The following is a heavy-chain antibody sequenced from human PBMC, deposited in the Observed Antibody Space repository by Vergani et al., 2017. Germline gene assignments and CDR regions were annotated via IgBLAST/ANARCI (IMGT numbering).Heavy chain of an antibody. CDR3: ASRSLSGYPDYYYYYYMDV. D-gene: IGHD3-9*01. V-gene: IGHV1-69*12. CDR2: IIPIFGTA. Sequence: QVQLVQSGAEVKKPGSSVKVSCKASGGTFSSYAISWVRQAPGQGLEWMGGIIPIFGTANYAQKFQGRVTITADESTSTAYMELSSLRSEDTAVYYCASRSLSGYPDYYYYYYMDVWGKGTTVTVSS. CDR1: GGTFSSYA. J-gene: IGHJ6*03.